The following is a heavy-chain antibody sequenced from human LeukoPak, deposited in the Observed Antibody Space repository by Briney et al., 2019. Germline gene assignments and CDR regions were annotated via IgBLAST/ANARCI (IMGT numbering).Heavy chain of an antibody. J-gene: IGHJ4*02. D-gene: IGHD6-13*01. CDR1: GGSISSYY. CDR2: INHSGST. CDR3: ARHRGIPEHYFDY. Sequence: PSETLSLTCTVSGGSISSYYWSWIRQPPGKGLEWIGEINHSGSTNYNPSLKSRVTISVDTSKNQFSLKLSSVTAADTAVYYCARHRGIPEHYFDYWGQGTLVTVSS. V-gene: IGHV4-34*01.